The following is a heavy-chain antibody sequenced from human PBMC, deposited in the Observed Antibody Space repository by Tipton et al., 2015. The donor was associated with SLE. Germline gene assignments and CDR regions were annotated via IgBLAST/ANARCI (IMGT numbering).Heavy chain of an antibody. J-gene: IGHJ4*02. Sequence: TLSLTCAVSGYSISSGYYWGWIRQPPGKGLEWIGSIYHSGSTYYNPSLKSRVTISVDTSKNQFSLKLSSVTAADTAVYYCARGSPYGDYYVYWGQGTLATVSS. V-gene: IGHV4-38-2*01. D-gene: IGHD4-17*01. CDR1: GYSISSGYY. CDR3: ARGSPYGDYYVY. CDR2: IYHSGST.